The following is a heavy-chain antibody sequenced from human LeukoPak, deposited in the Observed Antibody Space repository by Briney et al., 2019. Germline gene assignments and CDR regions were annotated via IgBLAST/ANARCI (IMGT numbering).Heavy chain of an antibody. CDR2: ISWNSGSI. J-gene: IGHJ4*02. V-gene: IGHV3-9*01. D-gene: IGHD4-23*01. CDR1: GFTFDDYA. CDR3: AKGSDYGGNSALDY. Sequence: GGSLRLSCAASGFTFDDYAMHWVRQAPGKGLEWVSGISWNSGSIGYADSVKGRFTISRDNAKNSLYLQMNSLRAEDTALYYCAKGSDYGGNSALDYWGQGTLVTVSS.